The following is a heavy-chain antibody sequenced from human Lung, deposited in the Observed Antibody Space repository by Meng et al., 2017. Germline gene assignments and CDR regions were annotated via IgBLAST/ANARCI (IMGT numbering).Heavy chain of an antibody. Sequence: EVQVVESGGGLVPPAGSMSLSCAASGFTFTDHWMHWVRQGPGKGLVWVSRINRDGTKPTYADSVKGRFTISRDNAKNTLYLQMNNLRAEDTAFYYCTNDRLNHWGQGALVTVSS. V-gene: IGHV3-74*01. D-gene: IGHD1-1*01. J-gene: IGHJ1*01. CDR2: INRDGTKP. CDR3: TNDRLNH. CDR1: GFTFTDHW.